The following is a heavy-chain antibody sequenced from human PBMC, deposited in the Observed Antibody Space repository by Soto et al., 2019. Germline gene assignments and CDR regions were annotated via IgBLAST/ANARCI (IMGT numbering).Heavy chain of an antibody. CDR2: IDWNDEK. CDR1: GFSLTTSGVG. CDR3: AHRTTVTAALN. V-gene: IGHV2-5*01. Sequence: QITLKESGPTLVKPTQPLTLTCTFSGFSLTTSGVGVDWIRHPPGKALEGLGLIDWNDEKRYRPSLQSRLTITKDTCRNQVILTMTNMDPVDTATYYCAHRTTVTAALNWGQGTLVTVSS. J-gene: IGHJ4*02. D-gene: IGHD4-4*01.